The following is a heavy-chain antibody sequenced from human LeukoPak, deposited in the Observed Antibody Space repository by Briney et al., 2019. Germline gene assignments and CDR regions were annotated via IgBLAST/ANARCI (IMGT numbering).Heavy chain of an antibody. J-gene: IGHJ4*02. D-gene: IGHD2-15*01. CDR3: AKDRPSECSGGSCYFGFDY. CDR2: ISGSGETT. V-gene: IGHV3-23*01. Sequence: GGSLRLSCAASGFTFSTYAMTWVRQAPGKGLEWVSAISGSGETTYYADSVKGRFTISRDNSKNTLYLQMNSLRAEDTAVYYCAKDRPSECSGGSCYFGFDYWGQGTLVTVSS. CDR1: GFTFSTYA.